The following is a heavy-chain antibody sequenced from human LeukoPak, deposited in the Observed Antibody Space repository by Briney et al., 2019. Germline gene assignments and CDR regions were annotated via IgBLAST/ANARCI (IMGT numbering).Heavy chain of an antibody. CDR2: ISYTGST. CDR3: ARGQKYSYGYTVTELGSGYFDY. Sequence: SETLSLTCTVSGGSISRYYWSWIRQPPGKGLEWIGYISYTGSTTYNSSLKSPVTISVDTSKNQFSLRLNSVTAADTAVYFCARGQKYSYGYTVTELGSGYFDYWGQGTLVTVSS. V-gene: IGHV4-59*12. J-gene: IGHJ4*02. D-gene: IGHD5-18*01. CDR1: GGSISRYY.